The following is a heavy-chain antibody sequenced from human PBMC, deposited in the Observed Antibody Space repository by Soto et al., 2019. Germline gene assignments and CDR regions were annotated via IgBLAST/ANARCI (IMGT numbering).Heavy chain of an antibody. CDR1: GGTFSSYA. J-gene: IGHJ6*02. Sequence: SVKVSCKASGGTFSSYAISWVRQAPGQGLEWMGGIIPIFGTANYAQKLQGRVTVTADESTSTAYMELSSLRSEDTAVYYCARDQGDCSSTSCYYYYYYYGMDVWGQGTTVTVS. CDR2: IIPIFGTA. CDR3: ARDQGDCSSTSCYYYYYYYGMDV. D-gene: IGHD2-2*01. V-gene: IGHV1-69*13.